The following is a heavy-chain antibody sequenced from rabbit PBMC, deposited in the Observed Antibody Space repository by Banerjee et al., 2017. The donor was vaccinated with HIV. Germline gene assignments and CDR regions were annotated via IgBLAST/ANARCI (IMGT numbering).Heavy chain of an antibody. CDR1: GIDFSSYYY. CDR2: IDTSSGST. D-gene: IGHD1-1*01. Sequence: QQQLEESGGGLVKPGGTLTLTCKASGIDFSSYYYMCWVRQAPGKGLELIACIDTSSGSTWYASWVNGRFTISKTSSTTVTLQMTSLTAADAATYFCAREYTGSSDGRDNLWGQGTLVT. J-gene: IGHJ4*01. CDR3: AREYTGSSDGRDNL. V-gene: IGHV1S43*01.